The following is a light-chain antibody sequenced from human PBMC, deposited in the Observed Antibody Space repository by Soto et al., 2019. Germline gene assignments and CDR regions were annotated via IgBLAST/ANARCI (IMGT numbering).Light chain of an antibody. CDR1: QTVNTY. CDR3: QQSYSTPSIT. CDR2: AAS. V-gene: IGKV1-39*01. Sequence: DIQMTQSPSSLSASIGDRVTITCRASQTVNTYLHWYQQKPGKAPKLLIYAASSLQSGVPSRFSGSGSGTDFTLTISSLQPEDFATYYCQQSYSTPSITFGQGTRLEI. J-gene: IGKJ5*01.